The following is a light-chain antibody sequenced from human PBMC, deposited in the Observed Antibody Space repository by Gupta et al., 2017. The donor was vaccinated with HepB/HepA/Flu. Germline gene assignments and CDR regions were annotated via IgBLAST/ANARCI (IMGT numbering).Light chain of an antibody. CDR3: RQHNSFPWT. J-gene: IGKJ1*01. CDR1: QGIRND. V-gene: IGKV1-17*01. CDR2: AGS. Sequence: IQMSQPPSSLSASVGDRVTITCRASQGIRNDLGWYQQKPRKPPKRLIYAGSRLQSGVPSRFSGSGSGTEFTLTISSLQPEDFAIYYCRQHNSFPWTFGQGTKVEIE.